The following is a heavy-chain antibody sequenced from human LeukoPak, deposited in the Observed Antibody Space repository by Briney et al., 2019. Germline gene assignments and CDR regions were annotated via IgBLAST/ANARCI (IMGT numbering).Heavy chain of an antibody. V-gene: IGHV4-39*07. J-gene: IGHJ4*02. D-gene: IGHD3-10*01. CDR2: MYYSGST. Sequence: SETLSLTCTVSGGSISSSGYYWGWIRQPPGKGLEWIGSMYYSGSTYHNPSLKSRVTISVDTSRNQFSLKLSSVTAADTAVYYCARGLWFGDENPPYFDYWGQGILVTVSS. CDR1: GGSISSSGYY. CDR3: ARGLWFGDENPPYFDY.